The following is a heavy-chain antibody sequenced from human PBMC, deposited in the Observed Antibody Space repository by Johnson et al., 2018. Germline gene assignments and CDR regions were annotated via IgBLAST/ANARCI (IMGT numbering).Heavy chain of an antibody. CDR1: GFTSGDYA. J-gene: IGHJ3*01. Sequence: VQLVESGGGLVQPGRSLRLSCTASGFTSGDYAMSWFRQAPGKGLEWLCFIRSKAYGGTTEYAASVKGRFTISRDDSKSIAYLQMNSLKTEDTAVYYCAREGLRLLAPFDLWDQGTMVTVSS. CDR3: AREGLRLLAPFDL. V-gene: IGHV3-49*03. CDR2: IRSKAYGGTT. D-gene: IGHD1-26*01.